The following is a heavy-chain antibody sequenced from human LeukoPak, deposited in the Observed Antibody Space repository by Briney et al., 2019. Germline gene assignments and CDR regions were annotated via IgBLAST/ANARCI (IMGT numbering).Heavy chain of an antibody. Sequence: PGGSLRLSCAASVFTFSAFWMHWVRQAPGKGLVWVSRINSDDSRTTYADSVKGRFTISRDNAKNTLYLQMNSLRAEDTAVYYCARGLVHDTSGYYSDYWGQGTLVTVSS. CDR1: VFTFSAFW. D-gene: IGHD3-22*01. V-gene: IGHV3-74*01. J-gene: IGHJ4*02. CDR2: INSDDSRT. CDR3: ARGLVHDTSGYYSDY.